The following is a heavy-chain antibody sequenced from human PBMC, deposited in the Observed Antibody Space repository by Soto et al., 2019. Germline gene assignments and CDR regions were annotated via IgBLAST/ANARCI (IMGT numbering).Heavy chain of an antibody. CDR1: GFTFTSYA. D-gene: IGHD1-20*01. CDR3: VRRSITATTKWGAFDV. Sequence: GGSLRLSCAASGFTFTSYAMTWVRQAPGKGLEWVSLISGRGDSTYYADSVKGRFTISRDNSRGTLYVQMNSLRVEDTAVYYCVRRSITATTKWGAFDVWGQGTVVTVSS. V-gene: IGHV3-23*01. J-gene: IGHJ3*01. CDR2: ISGRGDST.